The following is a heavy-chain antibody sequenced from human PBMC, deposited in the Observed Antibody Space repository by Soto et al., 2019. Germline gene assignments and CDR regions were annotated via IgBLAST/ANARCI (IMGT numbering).Heavy chain of an antibody. Sequence: GASVKVSCKASGYTFTGYYMHWVRQAPGQGLEWMGWINPNSGGTNYAQKFQGWVTMTRDTSISTAYMELSRLRSDDTAVYYCARGVYSSGYTYYFDYWGQGTLVSVSS. D-gene: IGHD3-22*01. CDR1: GYTFTGYY. J-gene: IGHJ4*02. CDR2: INPNSGGT. CDR3: ARGVYSSGYTYYFDY. V-gene: IGHV1-2*04.